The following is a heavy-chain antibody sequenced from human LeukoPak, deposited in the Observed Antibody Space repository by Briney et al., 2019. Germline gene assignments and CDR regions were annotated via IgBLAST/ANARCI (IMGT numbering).Heavy chain of an antibody. CDR3: ARDFMVRGVLPAY. V-gene: IGHV3-74*01. Sequence: QPGGSLRLSRAASGFTFSSYWMHSVRHAPGKGLVWGSRFNSDGIRTSYADSVKGRFTISRDNAKKTLYLQMNSLRVEDTAVYYCARDFMVRGVLPAYWGKGGLVTVCS. CDR1: GFTFSSYW. CDR2: FNSDGIRT. D-gene: IGHD3-10*01. J-gene: IGHJ4*02.